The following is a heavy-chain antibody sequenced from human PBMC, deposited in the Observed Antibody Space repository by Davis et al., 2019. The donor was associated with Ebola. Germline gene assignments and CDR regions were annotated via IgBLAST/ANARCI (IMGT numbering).Heavy chain of an antibody. CDR3: ARVVEYSSSVQYYYYYGMDV. D-gene: IGHD6-6*01. J-gene: IGHJ6*02. V-gene: IGHV1-69*13. Sequence: SVKVSCKASGGTFSSYAISWVRQAPGQGLEWMGGIIPIFGTANYAQKFQGRVTITADESTSTAYMELSSLRSEDTAMYYCARVVEYSSSVQYYYYYGMDVWGQGTTVTVSS. CDR1: GGTFSSYA. CDR2: IIPIFGTA.